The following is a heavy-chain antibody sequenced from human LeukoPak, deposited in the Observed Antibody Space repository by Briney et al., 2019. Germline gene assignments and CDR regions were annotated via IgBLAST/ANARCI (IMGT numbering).Heavy chain of an antibody. CDR3: ARLYYDFWSGYHDDY. D-gene: IGHD3-3*01. CDR2: IYYSGST. J-gene: IGHJ4*02. Sequence: SQTLSLTCTVSGGSISSGDYYWSWIRQPPGKGLEWIGYIYYSGSTYYNPSLKSRVTISVDTSKNQFSLKLSSVTAADTAVYYCARLYYDFWSGYHDDYWGRGTLVTVSS. CDR1: GGSISSGDYY. V-gene: IGHV4-30-4*01.